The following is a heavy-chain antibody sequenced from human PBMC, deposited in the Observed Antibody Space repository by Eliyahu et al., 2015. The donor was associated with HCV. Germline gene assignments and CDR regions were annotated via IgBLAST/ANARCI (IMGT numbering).Heavy chain of an antibody. CDR3: ARGGAVATAYLLDY. J-gene: IGHJ4*02. D-gene: IGHD6-19*01. CDR2: IYSGDST. Sequence: EVQLVESGGGLIQPGGSLRLSCAASGFTVSSNYMSWVRQAPGKGLEWVSVIYSGDSTYYADSVKGRFTISRDNSKNTLYLQMNSLRAEDTAVYYCARGGAVATAYLLDYWGQGTLVTVSS. V-gene: IGHV3-53*01. CDR1: GFTVSSNY.